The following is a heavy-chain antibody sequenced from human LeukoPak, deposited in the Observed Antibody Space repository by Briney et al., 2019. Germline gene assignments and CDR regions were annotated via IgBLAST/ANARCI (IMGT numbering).Heavy chain of an antibody. D-gene: IGHD1-26*01. V-gene: IGHV3-23*01. CDR2: ISGSGGNT. CDR1: GFTFSSYP. Sequence: GSLRLSCAASGFTFSSYPMSWVRQAPGKGLEWVSAISGSGGNTYYADSVKGRFTMSRDNSKNTLYLQMNSLRAEDTAVYYCAKVQSGSYDFWGQGTLVTVSS. CDR3: AKVQSGSYDF. J-gene: IGHJ4*02.